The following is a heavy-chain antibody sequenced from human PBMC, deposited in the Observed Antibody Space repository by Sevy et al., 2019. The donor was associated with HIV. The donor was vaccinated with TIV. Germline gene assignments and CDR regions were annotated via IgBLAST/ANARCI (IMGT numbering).Heavy chain of an antibody. V-gene: IGHV3-23*01. CDR2: IRGSGGST. CDR3: AKPRGSYYFDY. J-gene: IGHJ4*02. Sequence: GESLKISCAASAFSFSTYAMSWVRRAPGKGLEWVSTIRGSGGSTFYADSVKGRFTISRDNSKNTLYLQMNSLRAEDTAVYYCAKPRGSYYFDYWGQGTLVTVSS. CDR1: AFSFSTYA. D-gene: IGHD3-16*01.